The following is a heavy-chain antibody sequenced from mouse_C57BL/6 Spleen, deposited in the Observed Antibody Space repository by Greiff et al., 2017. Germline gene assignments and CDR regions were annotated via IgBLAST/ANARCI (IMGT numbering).Heavy chain of an antibody. J-gene: IGHJ3*01. CDR3: ARLDDGPWFAY. CDR1: GYTFTSYW. D-gene: IGHD2-3*01. V-gene: IGHV1-53*01. Sequence: VQLQQPGTELVKPGASVKLSCTASGYTFTSYWMHWVNQSPEQGLEWVGYISPSNGGINYTETFKGQATLSVDKSYSTACMQLSSLTSEDTAVYYCARLDDGPWFAYWGQGTLVTVSA. CDR2: ISPSNGGI.